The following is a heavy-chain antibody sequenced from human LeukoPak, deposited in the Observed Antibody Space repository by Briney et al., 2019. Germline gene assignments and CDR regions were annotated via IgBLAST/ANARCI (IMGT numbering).Heavy chain of an antibody. V-gene: IGHV3-48*03. CDR1: GFAFGSYG. CDR3: SRVEYVFGSGAYLGVFDV. CDR2: IGTTKTR. J-gene: IGHJ3*01. Sequence: TGGSLRLSCDASGFAFGSYGMTWVRQAPGKGLEWISFIGTTKTRQYADSVRGRFTISRDNAKKSVYLQMSSLRVEDTAVYYRSRVEYVFGSGAYLGVFDVWGQGTMVTVSS. D-gene: IGHD3-10*01.